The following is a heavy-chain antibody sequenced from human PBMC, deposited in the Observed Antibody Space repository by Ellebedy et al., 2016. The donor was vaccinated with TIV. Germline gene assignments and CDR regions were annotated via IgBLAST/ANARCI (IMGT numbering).Heavy chain of an antibody. CDR1: DGSIISSSYF. CDR2: VYYSGST. V-gene: IGHV4-39*07. D-gene: IGHD2/OR15-2a*01. Sequence: MPSETLSLTCTVSDGSIISSSYFRAWVRQPPGKGLEWIGSVYYSGSTHSNPSLKSRLTISVDTSKNQFSLKLRSVTAAETAVYYCAREEVAGEYLDPWGQGTLVTVSS. J-gene: IGHJ5*02. CDR3: AREEVAGEYLDP.